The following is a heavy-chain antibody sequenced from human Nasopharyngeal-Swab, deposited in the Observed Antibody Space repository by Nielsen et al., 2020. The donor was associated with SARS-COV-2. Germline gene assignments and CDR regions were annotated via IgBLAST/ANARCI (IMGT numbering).Heavy chain of an antibody. CDR3: AREPRPGTAVAGKGNWFDP. D-gene: IGHD6-19*01. CDR1: GYTFTSYA. J-gene: IGHJ5*02. CDR2: INAGNGNT. V-gene: IGHV1-3*01. Sequence: ASVKVSCKASGYTFTSYAMHWVRQAPGQRLEWMGWINAGNGNTKYSQKFQGRVTITRDTSASTAYMELSSLRSEDTAVYYCAREPRPGTAVAGKGNWFDPWGQGTLVTVSS.